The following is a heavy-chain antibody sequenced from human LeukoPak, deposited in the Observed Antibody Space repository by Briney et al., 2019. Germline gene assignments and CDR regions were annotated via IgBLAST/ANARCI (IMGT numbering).Heavy chain of an antibody. Sequence: SETLSLTCTVSGGSISSSSYYWGWIRQPPGKGLEWIGSIYCSGSTYYNPSLKSRVTISVDTSKNQFSLKLSSVTAADTAVYYCARLGWSGLYGMDVWGQGTTVTVSS. J-gene: IGHJ6*02. CDR2: IYCSGST. CDR3: ARLGWSGLYGMDV. CDR1: GGSISSSSYY. V-gene: IGHV4-39*07. D-gene: IGHD3-3*01.